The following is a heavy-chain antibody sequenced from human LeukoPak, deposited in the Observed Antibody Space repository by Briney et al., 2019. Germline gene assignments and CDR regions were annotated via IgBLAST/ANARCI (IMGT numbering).Heavy chain of an antibody. CDR3: ARERKSSYDTLTGYYKSDAFDI. Sequence: ASVKVSCKAAGYSLITYGISWVRQAPGQGLGWMGWISAYNGNTNYAQKLQGRVTVTTDTSTNTAYMELRSLRSDDTAVYYCARERKSSYDTLTGYYKSDAFDIWGQGTMVTVSS. V-gene: IGHV1-18*01. D-gene: IGHD3-9*01. J-gene: IGHJ3*02. CDR2: ISAYNGNT. CDR1: GYSLITYG.